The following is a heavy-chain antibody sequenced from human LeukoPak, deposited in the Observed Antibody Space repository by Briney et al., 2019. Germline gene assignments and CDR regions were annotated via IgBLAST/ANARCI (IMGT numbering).Heavy chain of an antibody. CDR2: IYENGGTT. CDR3: AKDFRIGYSAHFDY. Sequence: GSLRLSCVGSGFTFRSHAMSWVRQAPEKGLEFVSGIYENGGTTYYADSVKGRFSISRHNSKNTLYLQMDSLRGEDTAVYYCAKDFRIGYSAHFDYWGQGALVTVSS. V-gene: IGHV3-23*01. CDR1: GFTFRSHA. D-gene: IGHD2-21*01. J-gene: IGHJ4*02.